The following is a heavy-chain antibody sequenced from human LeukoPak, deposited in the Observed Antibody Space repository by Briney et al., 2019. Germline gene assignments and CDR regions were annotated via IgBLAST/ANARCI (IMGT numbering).Heavy chain of an antibody. J-gene: IGHJ4*02. CDR1: GYTFTSYD. V-gene: IGHV1-8*01. Sequence: GASVKVSCKASGYTFTSYDINWVRQAPGQGLEWMGWMNPNSGNTVYAQKFQGRVTMTRNTSKSTAYMELSSLRSEDTAVYYCATSGWYFDYWGQGTLVTVSS. CDR2: MNPNSGNT. D-gene: IGHD6-19*01. CDR3: ATSGWYFDY.